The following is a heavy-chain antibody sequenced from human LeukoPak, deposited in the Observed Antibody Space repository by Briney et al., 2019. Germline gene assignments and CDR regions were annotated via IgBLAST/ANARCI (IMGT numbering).Heavy chain of an antibody. J-gene: IGHJ4*02. V-gene: IGHV1-69*13. CDR2: IIPIFGTA. D-gene: IGHD5-12*01. CDR1: GGTFSSYA. CDR3: ARVPRARAGYAYYFDY. Sequence: ASVKVSCKASGGTFSSYAISWVRQAPGQGLEWMGGIIPIFGTANYAQKFQGRVTITADESTSTAYMELRSLRSEDTAVYYCARVPRARAGYAYYFDYWGQGTLVTVSS.